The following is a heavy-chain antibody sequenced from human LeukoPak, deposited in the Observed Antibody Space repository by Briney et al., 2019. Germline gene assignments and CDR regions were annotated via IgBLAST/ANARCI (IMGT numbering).Heavy chain of an antibody. Sequence: SVKVSCKASGGTFSSYAISWVRQAPGQGLEWMGGIIPIFGTANYAQKFQGRVTITADESTSTAYMELSSLRSEDTAVYYCARVEDSSGYYYGRGMHYYYYYMDVWGKGTTVTVSS. CDR3: ARVEDSSGYYYGRGMHYYYYYMDV. CDR1: GGTFSSYA. J-gene: IGHJ6*03. V-gene: IGHV1-69*01. CDR2: IIPIFGTA. D-gene: IGHD3-22*01.